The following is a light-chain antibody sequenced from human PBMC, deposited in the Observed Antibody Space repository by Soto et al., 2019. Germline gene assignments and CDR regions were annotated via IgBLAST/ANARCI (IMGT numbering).Light chain of an antibody. V-gene: IGKV3-20*01. J-gene: IGKJ5*01. Sequence: EIVLTQSPGTLSLSPGERATLSFRASXSVSSSYLAWYQQKPGQAPRLLIYGESSRATGIPDRFSGSGSGTDFTLTISRLETEDLAVYYCQQYGSSPITFGQGTRLDIK. CDR2: GES. CDR1: XSVSSSY. CDR3: QQYGSSPIT.